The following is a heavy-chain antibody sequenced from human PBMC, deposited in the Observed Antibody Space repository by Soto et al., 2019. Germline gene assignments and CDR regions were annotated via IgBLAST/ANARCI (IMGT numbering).Heavy chain of an antibody. J-gene: IGHJ6*02. D-gene: IGHD6-13*01. CDR2: ISGSGGST. CDR3: AKDPIAAAGKRRPYYYYYGMDV. CDR1: GFTFSSYA. Sequence: EVQLLESGGGLVQPGGSLRLSCAASGFTFSSYAMSWVRQAPGKGLEWVSAISGSGGSTYYADSVKGRFTISRDNSKNTLYLQMNSLRAEDTDVYYCAKDPIAAAGKRRPYYYYYGMDVWGQGTTVTVSS. V-gene: IGHV3-23*01.